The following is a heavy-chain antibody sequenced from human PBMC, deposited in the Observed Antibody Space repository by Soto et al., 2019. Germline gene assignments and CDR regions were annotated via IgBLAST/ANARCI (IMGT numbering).Heavy chain of an antibody. CDR1: GDSVSSSSYY. CDR2: IYYSGST. CDR3: ARRTILCTFYYYMDV. J-gene: IGHJ6*03. V-gene: IGHV4-39*01. Sequence: QLQLQESGPGLVKPSETLSLTCTVSGDSVSSSSYYWDWIRQPPGKGLEWIASIYYSGSTYYKPSLKSRVTISVNTSKNQFSLRLSSVTAADTAIYYCARRTILCTFYYYMDVWGKGTTVTVSS. D-gene: IGHD2-8*01.